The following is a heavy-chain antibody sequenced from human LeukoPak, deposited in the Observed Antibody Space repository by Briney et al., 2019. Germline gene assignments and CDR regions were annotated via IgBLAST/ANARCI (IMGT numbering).Heavy chain of an antibody. V-gene: IGHV4-59*12. CDR2: IYYSGST. J-gene: IGHJ5*02. Sequence: SETLSLTCAVYGGCFSGYYWSWIRQPPGKGLEWIGYIYYSGSTNYNPSLKSRVTISVDTSKNQFSLKLSSVTAADTAVYYCARDRIAAAGPSYNWFDPWGQGTLVTVSS. D-gene: IGHD6-13*01. CDR1: GGCFSGYY. CDR3: ARDRIAAAGPSYNWFDP.